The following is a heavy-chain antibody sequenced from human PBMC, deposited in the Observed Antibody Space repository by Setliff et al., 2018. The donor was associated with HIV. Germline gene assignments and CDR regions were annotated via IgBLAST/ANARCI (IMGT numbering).Heavy chain of an antibody. CDR1: GFTFGDYA. CDR3: ARDSSLVVPNDAFDI. J-gene: IGHJ3*02. D-gene: IGHD2-2*01. CDR2: ISSSSSYI. Sequence: GGSLRLSCTASGFTFGDYAMSWVRQTPGKGLEWVSSISSSSSYIYYADSVKGRFTISRDNSKNTLYLQMNSLRAEDTAVYYCARDSSLVVPNDAFDIWGQGTMVTVSS. V-gene: IGHV3-21*01.